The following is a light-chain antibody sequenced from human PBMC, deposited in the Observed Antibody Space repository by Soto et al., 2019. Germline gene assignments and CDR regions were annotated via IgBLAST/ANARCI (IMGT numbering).Light chain of an antibody. CDR2: DVS. CDR3: SSYTSSSTLV. V-gene: IGLV2-14*01. Sequence: QSALTQPASVSWSPGQSITISCTGTSSDVGCYNYVSWYQQHPGKAPKLMIYDVSNRPSGVSNRFSGSKSGNTASLTISGLQAEDEADYYCSSYTSSSTLVFGGGTKVTVL. CDR1: SSDVGCYNY. J-gene: IGLJ3*02.